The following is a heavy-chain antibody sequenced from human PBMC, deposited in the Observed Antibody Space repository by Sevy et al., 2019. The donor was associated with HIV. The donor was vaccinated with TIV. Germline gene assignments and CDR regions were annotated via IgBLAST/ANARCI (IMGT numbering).Heavy chain of an antibody. D-gene: IGHD6-19*01. V-gene: IGHV3-30*18. Sequence: GGSLRLSCAASGFTFSSYGMHWVRQAPGKGLDWVTVISFDGSNKYYADSGKGRLTISGDNSKNTLYLQMNSLRVEDTAVYYCAKGGQWLVRDWFDPWGQGTLVTVSS. J-gene: IGHJ5*02. CDR3: AKGGQWLVRDWFDP. CDR1: GFTFSSYG. CDR2: ISFDGSNK.